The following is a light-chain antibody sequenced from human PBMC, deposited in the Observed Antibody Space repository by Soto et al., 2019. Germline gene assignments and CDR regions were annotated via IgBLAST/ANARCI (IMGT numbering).Light chain of an antibody. J-gene: IGLJ1*01. Sequence: QCVLTQPAAVAGCPGRSITISCTGTSSDVGGYNHVSWYQQHPGKATKLIIYEVRNRPSGVSDRFSASKSGNTASLTISGLHAEDEADYYCSSSASSSSDVFGTGTKVT. CDR2: EVR. V-gene: IGLV2-14*01. CDR3: SSSASSSSDV. CDR1: SSDVGGYNH.